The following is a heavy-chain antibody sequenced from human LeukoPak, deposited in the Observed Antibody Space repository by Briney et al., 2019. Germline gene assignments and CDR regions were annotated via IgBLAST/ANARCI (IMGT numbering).Heavy chain of an antibody. V-gene: IGHV5-51*01. CDR3: ARCSEYSSSWYAFRVGLFDY. D-gene: IGHD6-13*01. CDR1: GYSFTSYW. J-gene: IGHJ4*02. Sequence: GESLKISCKGSGYSFTSYWIGWVRQMPGKGLEWMGIIYPGDSDTRYSPSFQGQVTISADKSISTAYLQWSSLKASDTAMYYCARCSEYSSSWYAFRVGLFDYWGQGTLVTVSS. CDR2: IYPGDSDT.